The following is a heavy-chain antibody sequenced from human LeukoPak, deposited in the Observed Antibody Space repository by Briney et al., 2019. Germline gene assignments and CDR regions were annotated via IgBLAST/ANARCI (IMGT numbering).Heavy chain of an antibody. CDR3: ARKLGTGSSAGVIDH. CDR2: INDSGST. CDR1: GGSFSGYY. D-gene: IGHD6-6*01. J-gene: IGHJ4*02. V-gene: IGHV4-34*01. Sequence: SETLSLTCAVYGGSFSGYYWSWIRQPPGKGLEWIGEINDSGSTNYNPSLTSRVTISVDTSKNQFSLKVKSVTAADTAVYYCARKLGTGSSAGVIDHWGQRTLVTVSS.